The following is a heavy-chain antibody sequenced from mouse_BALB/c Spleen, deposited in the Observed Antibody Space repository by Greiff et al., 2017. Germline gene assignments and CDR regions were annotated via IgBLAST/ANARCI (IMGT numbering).Heavy chain of an antibody. CDR3: ARHDYRYPFDY. Sequence: EVQRVESGGGLVKPGGSLKLSCAASGFTFSSYAMSWVRQTPEKRLEWVATISSGGSYTYYPDSVKGRFTISRDNAKNTLYLQMSSLRSEDTAMYYCARHDYRYPFDYWGQGTTLTVSS. J-gene: IGHJ2*01. CDR2: ISSGGSYT. D-gene: IGHD2-14*01. V-gene: IGHV5-9-3*01. CDR1: GFTFSSYA.